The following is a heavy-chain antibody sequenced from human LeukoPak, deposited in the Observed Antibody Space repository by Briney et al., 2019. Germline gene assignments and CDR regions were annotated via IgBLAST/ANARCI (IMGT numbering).Heavy chain of an antibody. V-gene: IGHV4-39*01. Sequence: SETLSLTCTVSGGSISSSSYYWGGIRQPRGKGREWIGSIYYSGSTYYNPSVKSRITICVDKTKNEFSRKLSYVSAADTAVYYCARRQGYCSSTSCSDWYFDLWGRGTLVTVSS. CDR1: GGSISSSSYY. D-gene: IGHD2-2*01. J-gene: IGHJ2*01. CDR3: ARRQGYCSSTSCSDWYFDL. CDR2: IYYSGST.